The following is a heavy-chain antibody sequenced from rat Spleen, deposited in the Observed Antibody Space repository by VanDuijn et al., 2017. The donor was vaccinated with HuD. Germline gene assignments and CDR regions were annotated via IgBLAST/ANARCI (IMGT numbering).Heavy chain of an antibody. CDR1: GFTFNNYW. J-gene: IGHJ3*01. CDR3: ARQAYSSYWFAY. CDR2: ITNTGGGT. V-gene: IGHV5-31*01. Sequence: EVQLVESGGGLVQPGRSLKLSCVASGFTFNNYWMTWIRQAPGRGLEWVASITNTGGGTYYPDSVKGRFTISRDNAQNTLYLQMNSLKSEDTATYYCARQAYSSYWFAYWGQGTLVTVSS. D-gene: IGHD1-2*01.